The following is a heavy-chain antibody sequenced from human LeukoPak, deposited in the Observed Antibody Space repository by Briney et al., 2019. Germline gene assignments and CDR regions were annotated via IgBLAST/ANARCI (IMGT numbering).Heavy chain of an antibody. J-gene: IGHJ6*02. CDR1: GGSISSYY. D-gene: IGHD3-10*01. V-gene: IGHV4-59*01. CDR2: AYYSGST. CDR3: ASRSGRNYYGMDV. Sequence: SETLSLTCTVSGGSISSYYWNWIRQPPGKALEWLGYAYYSGSTNYNPSLKARLTISVDTSKAQFSLTLSSVTAADTAIYYCASRSGRNYYGMDVWGQGTTVIVSS.